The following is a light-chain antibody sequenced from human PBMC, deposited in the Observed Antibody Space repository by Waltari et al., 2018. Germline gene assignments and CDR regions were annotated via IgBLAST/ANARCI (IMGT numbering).Light chain of an antibody. CDR1: QNINTY. CDR3: QQSYTTPRT. Sequence: DIQMTKSPSSLSAYVGDRVTITCRASQNINTYLNWYQQKVGRAPKLLIYATSSLQSGVPSRFSGSGSGTHFTLTINSLQPEDFATYSCQQSYTTPRTFGQGTNLEIK. J-gene: IGKJ2*01. V-gene: IGKV1-39*01. CDR2: ATS.